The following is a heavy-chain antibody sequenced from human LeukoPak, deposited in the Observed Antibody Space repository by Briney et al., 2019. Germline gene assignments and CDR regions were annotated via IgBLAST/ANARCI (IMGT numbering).Heavy chain of an antibody. J-gene: IGHJ3*02. CDR3: ARGTPWAFDI. CDR1: GFTFSSYA. V-gene: IGHV3-64*01. CDR2: ISSNGGST. D-gene: IGHD2-2*01. Sequence: GGSLRLSCAASGFTFSSYAMHWVRQAPGKGLEYVSAISSNGGSTYYANSVKGRFTISRDNSKNTLYLQMGSLRAEDMAVYYCARGTPWAFDIWGQGTMVTVS.